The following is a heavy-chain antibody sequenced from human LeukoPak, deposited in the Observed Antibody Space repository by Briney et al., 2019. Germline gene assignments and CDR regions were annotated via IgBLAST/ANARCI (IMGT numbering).Heavy chain of an antibody. CDR3: AKGLGYSSSSSNFQH. V-gene: IGHV3-23*01. J-gene: IGHJ1*01. D-gene: IGHD6-6*01. CDR1: GFTFSSYA. CDR2: ISGSGGST. Sequence: GGSLRLSCAASGFTFSSYAMSWVRQAPGKGLEWVSAISGSGGSTYYADSVKGRFTISRDNSKNTLYLQMNSLRAEDTAVYYCAKGLGYSSSSSNFQHWGQGTLVTVSS.